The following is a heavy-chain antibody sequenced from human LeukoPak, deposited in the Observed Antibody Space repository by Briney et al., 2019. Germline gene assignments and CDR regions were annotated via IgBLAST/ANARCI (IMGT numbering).Heavy chain of an antibody. D-gene: IGHD3-22*01. V-gene: IGHV3-66*01. CDR2: IYSGGGT. CDR1: GXTVSSNY. Sequence: GGSLRLSCAASGXTVSSNYMSWVRQAPGKGLEWVSVIYSGGGTYYADAVKGRFTISRDNSKNTLYLQMNSLRAEDTAVYYCAVDWYDSSGYGTFDYWGQGTLVTVSS. CDR3: AVDWYDSSGYGTFDY. J-gene: IGHJ4*02.